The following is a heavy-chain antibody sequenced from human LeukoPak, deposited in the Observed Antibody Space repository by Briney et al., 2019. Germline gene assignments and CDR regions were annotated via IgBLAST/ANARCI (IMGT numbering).Heavy chain of an antibody. V-gene: IGHV4-38-2*02. J-gene: IGHJ5*02. CDR2: IYHSGST. Sequence: SETLSLTCTVSGYSISSGYYWGWIRQPPGKGLEWIGSIYHSGSTYYNPSLKSRVTISVDTSKNQFSLKLSSLTAAHTVVYYCARERLDIIGNNWFDPWGQGNLVTVSS. D-gene: IGHD3-22*01. CDR1: GYSISSGYY. CDR3: ARERLDIIGNNWFDP.